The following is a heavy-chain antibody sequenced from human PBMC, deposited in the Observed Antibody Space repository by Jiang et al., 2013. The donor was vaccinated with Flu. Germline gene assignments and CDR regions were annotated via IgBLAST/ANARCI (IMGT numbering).Heavy chain of an antibody. CDR2: ISNSDGATK. D-gene: IGHD1-26*01. CDR3: ARDGGVGGLGSGV. Sequence: QLVESGGGMVQPGGSLRLSCTASGFTFSHYELIWVRQAPGKGLEWISYISNSDGATKSYSDSVKGRFTVSRDNVKNSVYLQMNSLTAEDTGVYFCARDGGVGGLGSGVWGQGSLVTVSS. CDR1: GFTFSHYE. J-gene: IGHJ4*02. V-gene: IGHV3-48*03.